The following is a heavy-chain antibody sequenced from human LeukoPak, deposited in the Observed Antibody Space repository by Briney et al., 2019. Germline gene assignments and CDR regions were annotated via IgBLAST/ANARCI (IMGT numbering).Heavy chain of an antibody. CDR1: GGSFSGYY. V-gene: IGHV4-34*01. J-gene: IGHJ4*02. CDR3: ARVPPYGSGRGYFDY. Sequence: PSETLSLTCAVYGGSFSGYYWSWIRQPPGKGREWIGEINHSGSTNYNPSLKSRVTISVDTSKNQFSLKLSSVTAADTAVYYCARVPPYGSGRGYFDYWGQGTLVTVSP. CDR2: INHSGST. D-gene: IGHD3-10*01.